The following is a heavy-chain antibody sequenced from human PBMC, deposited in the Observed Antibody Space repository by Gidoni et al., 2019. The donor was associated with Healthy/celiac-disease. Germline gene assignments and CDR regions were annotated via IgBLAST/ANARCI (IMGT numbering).Heavy chain of an antibody. V-gene: IGHV3-49*05. CDR1: GFTFGDYA. D-gene: IGHD4-17*01. Sequence: EVQLVESGGGLVKPGRSLRHSCTASGFTFGDYAMSWFRQAPGKGLEWVGFIRSEVYGVTTEYVASVKGRFTISRDDSKSIAYLQMNSLKTEDTGVYYCTRDGGGDYSNDYWGQGTLVSVSS. J-gene: IGHJ4*02. CDR3: TRDGGGDYSNDY. CDR2: IRSEVYGVTT.